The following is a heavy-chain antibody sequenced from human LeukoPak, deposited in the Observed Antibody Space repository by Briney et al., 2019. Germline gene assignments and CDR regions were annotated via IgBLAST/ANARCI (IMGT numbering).Heavy chain of an antibody. CDR3: ARARDEVTTVTNFDY. J-gene: IGHJ4*02. CDR2: IAPNSGGT. CDR1: GYTFTGYH. D-gene: IGHD4-11*01. V-gene: IGHV1-2*02. Sequence: GASVKVSCKASGYTFTGYHMHWVRQAPGQGLEWMGWIAPNSGGTNYAQKFQGRVTMTRDTSISTAYMEVSRLRSDDTAVYYCARARDEVTTVTNFDYWGQGTLVTVSS.